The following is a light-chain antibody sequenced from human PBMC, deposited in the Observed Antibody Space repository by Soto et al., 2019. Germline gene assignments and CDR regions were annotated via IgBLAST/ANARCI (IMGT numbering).Light chain of an antibody. CDR1: ESISTW. CDR2: KAS. Sequence: DIQMTQSPSTLSSSGGYGFIITCRSSESISTWFAWYQQKPGKAPNLLIYKASTLKSGGPSRFSGSGSGTEFPLPISSLQPDDFATYYCQHYNSYSEAFGQGTKVDI. J-gene: IGKJ1*01. V-gene: IGKV1-5*03. CDR3: QHYNSYSEA.